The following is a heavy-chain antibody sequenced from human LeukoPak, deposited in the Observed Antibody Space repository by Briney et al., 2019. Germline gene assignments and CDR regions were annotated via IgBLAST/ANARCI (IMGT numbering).Heavy chain of an antibody. CDR3: ARLNYDFWSGYFSYYYGMDV. CDR1: GGSFSGYY. D-gene: IGHD3-3*01. CDR2: INHSGST. Sequence: SETLSLTCAVYGGSFSGYYWSWIRQPPGKGLGWIGEINHSGSTNYNPSLKSRVTISVDTSKNQFSLRLSSVTAADTAVYYCARLNYDFWSGYFSYYYGMDVWGQGTTVTV. J-gene: IGHJ6*02. V-gene: IGHV4-34*01.